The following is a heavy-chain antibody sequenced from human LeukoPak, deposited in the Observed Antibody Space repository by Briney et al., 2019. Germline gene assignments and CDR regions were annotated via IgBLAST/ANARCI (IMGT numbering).Heavy chain of an antibody. J-gene: IGHJ4*02. CDR1: GFTFSSYS. D-gene: IGHD4-17*01. Sequence: GGSLRLSCAASGFTFSSYSMNWVRQAPGKGLEWVSSISSSSSYIYYADSVKGRFTISRDNAKNSMYLQMNSLRAEDTAVYYCARVSTTVTYFDYWGQGTLVTVSS. V-gene: IGHV3-21*04. CDR3: ARVSTTVTYFDY. CDR2: ISSSSSYI.